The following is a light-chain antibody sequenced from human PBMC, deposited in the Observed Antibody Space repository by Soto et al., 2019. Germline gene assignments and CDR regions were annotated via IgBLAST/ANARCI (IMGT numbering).Light chain of an antibody. CDR2: DAS. V-gene: IGKV3-11*01. J-gene: IGKJ4*01. CDR3: QQRSTWPT. Sequence: EIVLTQSPATLSLSPGERATLSCRASQSVSSYLAWYQQKPGQAPRLLIYDASNRATGIPARFSGSWSGTDFTLTISSLEPEDFAVYYCQQRSTWPTFGGGTKVEIK. CDR1: QSVSSY.